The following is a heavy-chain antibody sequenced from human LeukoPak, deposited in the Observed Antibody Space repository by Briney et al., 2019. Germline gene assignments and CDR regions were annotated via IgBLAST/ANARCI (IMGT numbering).Heavy chain of an antibody. Sequence: PSETLSLTCTVSGGSISSYYWSWIRQPPGKGLEWIGYIYYSGSTNYNPSLKSRVTISVDTSKNQFSLKLSSVTAADTAVYYCARAGTTGTVYYYYMDVWGKGTTVTVSS. D-gene: IGHD1-1*01. CDR1: GGSISSYY. V-gene: IGHV4-59*01. CDR2: IYYSGST. CDR3: ARAGTTGTVYYYYMDV. J-gene: IGHJ6*03.